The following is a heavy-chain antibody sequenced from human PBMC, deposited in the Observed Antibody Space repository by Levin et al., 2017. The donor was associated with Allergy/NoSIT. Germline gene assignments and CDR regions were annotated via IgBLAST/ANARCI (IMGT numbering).Heavy chain of an antibody. D-gene: IGHD3-10*01. J-gene: IGHJ3*02. Sequence: SETLSLTCAVYGGSFSGYHWSWIRQPPGKGLEWIGEINHSGSTNYNPSLKSRVTISVDTSKNQFSLKLSSVTAADTAVYYCAREGVTMVRGADAFDIWGQGTMVTVSS. CDR2: INHSGST. CDR1: GGSFSGYH. V-gene: IGHV4-34*01. CDR3: AREGVTMVRGADAFDI.